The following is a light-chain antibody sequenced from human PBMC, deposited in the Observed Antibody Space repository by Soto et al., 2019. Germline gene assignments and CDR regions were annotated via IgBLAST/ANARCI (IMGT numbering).Light chain of an antibody. J-gene: IGKJ1*01. Sequence: DMQLTQSPCSLSASAGGSVTITCMASQIISSYLNWYQKKPGKAPKLLIYAASSLQSGVPSRFSGSGSGTDFTLTISSLQPEEFATYYCQQSYSTLWTFGQGTKVDIK. CDR2: AAS. CDR1: QIISSY. V-gene: IGKV1-39*01. CDR3: QQSYSTLWT.